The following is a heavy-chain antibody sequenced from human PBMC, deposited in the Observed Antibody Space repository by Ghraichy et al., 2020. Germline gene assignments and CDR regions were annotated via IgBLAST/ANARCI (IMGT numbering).Heavy chain of an antibody. CDR3: ARFGRIPYSSSPHYYYYYGMDV. Sequence: ASVKVSCKASGYTFTSYGISWVRQAPGQGLEWMGWISAYNGNTNYAQKLQGRVTMTTDTSTSTAYMELRSLRSDDTAVYYCARFGRIPYSSSPHYYYYYGMDVWGQGTTVTVSS. J-gene: IGHJ6*02. D-gene: IGHD6-6*01. CDR2: ISAYNGNT. CDR1: GYTFTSYG. V-gene: IGHV1-18*01.